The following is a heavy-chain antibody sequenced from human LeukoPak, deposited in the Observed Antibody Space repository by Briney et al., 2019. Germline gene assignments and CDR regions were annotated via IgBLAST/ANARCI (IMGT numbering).Heavy chain of an antibody. CDR1: GLTFSSYG. Sequence: GGSLRLSCAASGLTFSSYGMHWVRQAPGKGLEWVAVISYDGSNKYYADSVKGRFTISRDNSKNTLYLQMNSLRAEDTAVYYCARCLGSNSCSFDYWGQGTLVTVSS. CDR3: ARCLGSNSCSFDY. V-gene: IGHV3-30*03. D-gene: IGHD2-2*01. CDR2: ISYDGSNK. J-gene: IGHJ4*02.